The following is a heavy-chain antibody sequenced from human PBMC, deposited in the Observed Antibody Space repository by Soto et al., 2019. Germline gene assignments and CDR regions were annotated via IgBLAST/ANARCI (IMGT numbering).Heavy chain of an antibody. J-gene: IGHJ4*02. D-gene: IGHD6-19*01. V-gene: IGHV4-59*08. CDR1: GGSISSYY. CDR2: IYYSGST. Sequence: SETLSLTCTVSGGSISSYYWSWIRQPPGKGLEWIGYIYYSGSTNYNPSLKSRVTISVDTSKNQFSLKLSSVTAADTAVYYCARHVAEDFDYWGQGTLVTVTS. CDR3: ARHVAEDFDY.